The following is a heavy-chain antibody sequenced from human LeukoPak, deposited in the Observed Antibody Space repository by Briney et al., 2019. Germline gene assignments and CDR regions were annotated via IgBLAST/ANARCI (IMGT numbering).Heavy chain of an antibody. CDR3: ASGTLYYDSSGSDY. V-gene: IGHV3-21*01. Sequence: GGSLSLSCAASGFTFSSYSMNWVRQAPGKGLEWVSSISSSSSYIYYADSVKGRFTISRDNAKNSLYLQMNSPRAEDTAVYYCASGTLYYDSSGSDYWGQGTLVTVSS. CDR2: ISSSSSYI. CDR1: GFTFSSYS. J-gene: IGHJ4*02. D-gene: IGHD3-22*01.